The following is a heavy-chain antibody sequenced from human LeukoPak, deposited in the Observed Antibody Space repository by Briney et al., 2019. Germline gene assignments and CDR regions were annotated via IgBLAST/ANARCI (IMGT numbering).Heavy chain of an antibody. Sequence: PSETLSLTCAVSGVSFDDYYWSWVRQTPGKGLEWIGEINHSGYTNDSPSLKSRVTLSIDTSRKQFSLNLRSVTVADTGIYYCTRMTAGHDYWGQGTVDSVSS. D-gene: IGHD2-21*02. CDR2: INHSGYT. CDR3: TRMTAGHDY. CDR1: GVSFDDYY. J-gene: IGHJ4*02. V-gene: IGHV4-34*01.